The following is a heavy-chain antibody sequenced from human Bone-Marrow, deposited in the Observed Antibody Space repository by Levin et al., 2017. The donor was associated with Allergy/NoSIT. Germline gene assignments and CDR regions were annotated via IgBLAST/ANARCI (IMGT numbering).Heavy chain of an antibody. Sequence: SQTLSLTCIVSGGSISGHYWSWIRQAAGTGLEWIGRIHSRGDTTYNPSLRGRIFMSVDTSKNQFSLHMTSVTAADTAVYYCARMSDADGNFYPDDFWGQGTLVTVSS. CDR1: GGSISGHY. CDR3: ARMSDADGNFYPDDF. D-gene: IGHD1-1*01. CDR2: IHSRGDT. J-gene: IGHJ4*02. V-gene: IGHV4-4*07.